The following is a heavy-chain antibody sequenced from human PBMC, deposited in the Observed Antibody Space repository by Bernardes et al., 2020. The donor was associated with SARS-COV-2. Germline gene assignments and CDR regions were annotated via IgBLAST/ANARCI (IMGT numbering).Heavy chain of an antibody. CDR1: GVSINNDY. CDR3: ARSRGDCSGGSCYSDF. V-gene: IGHV4-59*01. D-gene: IGHD2-15*01. CDR2: THYSGRT. J-gene: IGHJ4*02. Sequence: SESLSLTCKASGVSINNDYWSWIRQPPGKGLEWIGYTHYSGRTNYNPSLKSRIIISVDRSKKQFPLNLSSVAAADTAVYYCARSRGDCSGGSCYSDFWGQGTL.